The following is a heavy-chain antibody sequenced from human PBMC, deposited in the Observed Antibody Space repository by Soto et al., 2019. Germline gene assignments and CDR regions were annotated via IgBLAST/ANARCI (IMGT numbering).Heavy chain of an antibody. D-gene: IGHD3-22*01. J-gene: IGHJ4*02. CDR3: ARGQDYYDSFYYVY. Sequence: RASVKVSCKASGYTFTSYDINWVRQAAGQGLEWMGWMNPTSGNTGYAQKFQGRVTMTRNTSISTAYMELSSLGSEDTAVYYCARGQDYYDSFYYVYWGQGTLVTVSS. V-gene: IGHV1-8*01. CDR1: GYTFTSYD. CDR2: MNPTSGNT.